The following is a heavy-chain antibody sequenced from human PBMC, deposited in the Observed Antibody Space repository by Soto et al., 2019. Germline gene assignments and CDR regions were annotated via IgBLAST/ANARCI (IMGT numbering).Heavy chain of an antibody. Sequence: QVQLVESGGGVVQPGRSLRLSCAASGFSFRDYGMHWIRQAPGKGLEWVAFVAYGGSNEHYADSVRGRFTISRDNSKNTLYLQMNSLRAEDTAVYYCAKDWGPEDGLGWGQGTLLTVSS. D-gene: IGHD3-16*01. CDR3: AKDWGPEDGLG. V-gene: IGHV3-30*18. CDR2: VAYGGSNE. J-gene: IGHJ4*02. CDR1: GFSFRDYG.